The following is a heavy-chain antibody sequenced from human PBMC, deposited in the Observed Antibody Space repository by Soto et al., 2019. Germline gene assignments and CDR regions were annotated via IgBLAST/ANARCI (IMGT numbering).Heavy chain of an antibody. CDR2: INSDGSST. CDR3: TTNYCGGGNCYGWLDP. V-gene: IGHV3-74*01. D-gene: IGHD2-15*01. Sequence: EVQLVESGGDLVPPGGSLRLSCAASGFTFSTYWMHWVRQAPGKGLVWVSRINSDGSSTSYADSVKGRFTISRDNAKNTLYLQMNSLRAEDTAVYYCTTNYCGGGNCYGWLDPWGQGTLVTVSS. J-gene: IGHJ5*02. CDR1: GFTFSTYW.